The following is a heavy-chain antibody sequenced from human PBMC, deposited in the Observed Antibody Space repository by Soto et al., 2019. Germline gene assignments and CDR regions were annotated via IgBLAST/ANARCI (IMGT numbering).Heavy chain of an antibody. CDR3: ARGETTVTTGRWFDP. CDR1: GGSFSDYY. D-gene: IGHD4-4*01. Sequence: QVQLQQWGAGLLKPSETLSLTCAVYGGSFSDYYWSWIRQPPGKGLEWIGEINHSGSTNYNPSLKSRVTISVDTSKNQFSLKLSSVTAADTAAYYCARGETTVTTGRWFDPWGQGTLVTVSS. V-gene: IGHV4-34*01. J-gene: IGHJ5*02. CDR2: INHSGST.